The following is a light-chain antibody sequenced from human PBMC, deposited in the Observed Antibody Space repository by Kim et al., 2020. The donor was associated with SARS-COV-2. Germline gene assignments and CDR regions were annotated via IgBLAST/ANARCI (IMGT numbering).Light chain of an antibody. CDR2: AAS. CDR1: QSISSH. CDR3: QQSYITPFT. J-gene: IGKJ3*01. Sequence: ASVGDRVTSTCRTTQSISSHLNWYQQKPGRAPKLLISAASTLQGGVPSRFSGSGSETDFTLTISSLQPEDFATYFCQQSYITPFTFGPGTNVDIK. V-gene: IGKV1-39*01.